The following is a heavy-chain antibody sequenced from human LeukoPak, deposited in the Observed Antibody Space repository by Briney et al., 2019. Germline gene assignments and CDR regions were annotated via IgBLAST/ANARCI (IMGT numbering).Heavy chain of an antibody. D-gene: IGHD2-2*01. CDR3: TTGVSRNYGDY. CDR1: GFTFSNAW. Sequence: PGGSLRLSCVASGFTFSNAWMYWVRQAPGKGLEWVGRIKSKADGGKTEFAAPEKGRFTIERDKKKTTVYLQMTSLKTEDTAVYYCTTGVSRNYGDYWGQGSLVTVSS. J-gene: IGHJ4*02. V-gene: IGHV3-15*01. CDR2: IKSKADGGKT.